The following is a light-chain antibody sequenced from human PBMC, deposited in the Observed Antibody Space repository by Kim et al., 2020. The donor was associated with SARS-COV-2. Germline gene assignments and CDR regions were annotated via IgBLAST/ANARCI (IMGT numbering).Light chain of an antibody. CDR2: AAS. Sequence: DIQMTQSPSSLSASVGDRVTITCRASQSISSYLNWYQQKPGKAPKLLIYAASSLQSGVPSRFSGSGSGTDFTLTISSLQPEDFATYYCQQSYNTPLTVGGGTKLEI. CDR3: QQSYNTPLT. J-gene: IGKJ4*01. CDR1: QSISSY. V-gene: IGKV1-39*01.